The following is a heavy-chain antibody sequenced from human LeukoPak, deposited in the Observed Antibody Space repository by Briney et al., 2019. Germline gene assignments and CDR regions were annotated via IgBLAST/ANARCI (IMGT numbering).Heavy chain of an antibody. J-gene: IGHJ3*02. CDR1: GGTFLNCA. D-gene: IGHD3-10*01. CDR2: IIPILGIA. V-gene: IGHV1-69*04. CDR3: ARASQDYYGSGSYYRGGDAFDT. Sequence: SVKVSCKTSGGTFLNCAISWVRQAPGQGLEWMGRIIPILGIANYAQKFQARVTLTADKSTSTAYMELSSLRSDDTAVYYCARASQDYYGSGSYYRGGDAFDTWGQGTMVTVSS.